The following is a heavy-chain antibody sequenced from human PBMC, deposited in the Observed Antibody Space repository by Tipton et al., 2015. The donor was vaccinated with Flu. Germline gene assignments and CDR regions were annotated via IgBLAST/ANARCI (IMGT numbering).Heavy chain of an antibody. CDR1: GFTFSDHQ. CDR3: ARDGGYCSGGNCFPFGMDV. CDR2: IAGNGRTG. D-gene: IGHD2-15*01. Sequence: SLRLSCAASGFTFSDHQMNWIRQAPGKGLEWVSYIAGNGRTGYYADSVKGRFTISRDNAKNSLYLQMNSLRAEDTAVYYCARDGGYCSGGNCFPFGMDVWGQGTTVTVSS. V-gene: IGHV3-11*04. J-gene: IGHJ6*02.